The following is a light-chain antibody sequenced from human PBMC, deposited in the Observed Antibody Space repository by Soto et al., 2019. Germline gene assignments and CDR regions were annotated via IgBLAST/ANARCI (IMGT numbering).Light chain of an antibody. CDR2: EVS. CDR3: CSYAGSRTYL. J-gene: IGLJ1*01. Sequence: QSVLTQPASVSGSPGQSITISCTGTSSDVGGYNYVSWYQQHPGKAPKLMIYEVSNRPSGVPDRFSGSKSGNTASLTISGLQAADEADYYCCSYAGSRTYLFGTGTKVTVL. CDR1: SSDVGGYNY. V-gene: IGLV2-14*01.